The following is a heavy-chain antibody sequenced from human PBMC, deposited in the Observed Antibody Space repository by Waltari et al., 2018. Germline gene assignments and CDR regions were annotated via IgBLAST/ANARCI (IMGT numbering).Heavy chain of an antibody. D-gene: IGHD1-26*01. CDR1: GYTFTSYA. V-gene: IGHV1-3*01. Sequence: QVQLVQSGAEVKKPGASVKVSCKASGYTFTSYAMHWVRQAPGQRLEWMGWINAGNGNTNYSQKFQGRVTITRDTSASTAYMELSSLRSEDTAVYYCARSAAELPVNWFDPWGQGTLVTVSS. J-gene: IGHJ5*02. CDR3: ARSAAELPVNWFDP. CDR2: INAGNGNT.